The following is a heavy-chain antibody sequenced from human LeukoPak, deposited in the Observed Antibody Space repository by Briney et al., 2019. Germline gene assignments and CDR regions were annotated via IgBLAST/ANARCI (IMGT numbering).Heavy chain of an antibody. Sequence: PSETLSLTCTVSGGSISSHYWSWIRQPPGKGLEWIGYIYYSGSTNYNPSLKSRVTISVDTSKNQSSLKLSSVTAADTAVYYCARVFEYQLPYWFDPWGQGTLVTVSS. D-gene: IGHD2-2*01. CDR2: IYYSGST. V-gene: IGHV4-59*11. CDR1: GGSISSHY. CDR3: ARVFEYQLPYWFDP. J-gene: IGHJ5*02.